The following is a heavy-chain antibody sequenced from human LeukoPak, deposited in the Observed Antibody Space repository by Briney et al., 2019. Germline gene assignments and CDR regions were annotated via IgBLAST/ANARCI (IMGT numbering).Heavy chain of an antibody. D-gene: IGHD1-1*01. Sequence: GASVKVSCKPSGYTFSNYGISWVRQAPGQGLEWMGWITAYNGNRLYAQRFQGRITLTTDTSTSTSYMELRSLEYEDTAIYYCARDNDKVVDHWGQGTLVTVPS. CDR3: ARDNDKVVDH. CDR1: GYTFSNYG. V-gene: IGHV1-18*01. J-gene: IGHJ4*01. CDR2: ITAYNGNR.